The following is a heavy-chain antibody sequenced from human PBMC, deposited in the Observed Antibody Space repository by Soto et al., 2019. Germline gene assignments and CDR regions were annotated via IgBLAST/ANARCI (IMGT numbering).Heavy chain of an antibody. CDR3: ARWGHPAVKAYDI. J-gene: IGHJ3*02. D-gene: IGHD2-21*01. CDR2: IHYTGDS. CDR1: GASVSNYY. Sequence: SETLSLTCTVSGASVSNYYWNWVRQPPGKGLEWIGYIHYTGDSKYNPSLKSRVTMSVDTSKNQSSLKMTSVTAADTAVYYCARWGHPAVKAYDIWGQGAMVTVS. V-gene: IGHV4-59*02.